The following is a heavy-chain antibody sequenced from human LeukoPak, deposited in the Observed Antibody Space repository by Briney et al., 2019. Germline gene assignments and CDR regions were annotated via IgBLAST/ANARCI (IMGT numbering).Heavy chain of an antibody. CDR3: ARAWLRLNPYFDY. V-gene: IGHV1-2*02. CDR2: INPNSGGT. J-gene: IGHJ4*02. Sequence: SVKVSCKASGYTFTGYYMHWVRQAPGQGLEWMGWINPNSGGTNYAQKFQGRVTMTRDTSISTSYMELSRLRSDDTAVYYCARAWLRLNPYFDYWGQGTLVTVSS. D-gene: IGHD5-12*01. CDR1: GYTFTGYY.